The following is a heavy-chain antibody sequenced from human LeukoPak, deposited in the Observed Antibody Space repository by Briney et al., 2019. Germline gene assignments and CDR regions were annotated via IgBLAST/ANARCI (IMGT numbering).Heavy chain of an antibody. CDR1: GGSIISYF. D-gene: IGHD5-12*01. CDR2: IFDSGTTNYNPST. Sequence: SETLSLTCTVSGGSIISYFWSWIRQPPGKGPEWIGYIFDSGTTNYNPSTNYNPSVKSRVTSPPDTTNNRFSLKRSSVTAADTAVYFCARGGVAAIAQYDYWGQGILVTVSS. J-gene: IGHJ4*02. V-gene: IGHV4-59*01. CDR3: ARGGVAAIAQYDY.